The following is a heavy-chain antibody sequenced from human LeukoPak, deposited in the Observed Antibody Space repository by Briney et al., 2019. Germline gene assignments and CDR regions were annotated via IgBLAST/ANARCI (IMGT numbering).Heavy chain of an antibody. J-gene: IGHJ4*02. CDR1: GFTFSDYY. CDR2: ISSSGSTI. D-gene: IGHD3-22*01. CDR3: ARAGPPGAYCYDSSGQDKSVDY. Sequence: GGSLRLSCAASGFTFSDYYMSWIRQAPGKGLEWVSYISSSGSTIYYADSVKGRFTISRDNAKNSLYLQMYSLRAEDTAVYYCARAGPPGAYCYDSSGQDKSVDYWGQGTLVTVSS. V-gene: IGHV3-11*01.